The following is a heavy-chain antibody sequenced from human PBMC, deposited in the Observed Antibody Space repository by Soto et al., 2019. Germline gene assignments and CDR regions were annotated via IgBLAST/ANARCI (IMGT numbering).Heavy chain of an antibody. J-gene: IGHJ6*02. Sequence: QVQLVQSGAEVKKPGSSVKVSCKAFGGTFSRYSITWVRQAPGHGLEWIGRIIPIFGIASYAQKFQGRVTITADESTSTAYRELSSLRSDDTAVYYCAREDRDRETGLVPAAIDGMDVWGQGTTVTVSS. CDR1: GGTFSRYS. D-gene: IGHD2-2*01. V-gene: IGHV1-69*08. CDR3: AREDRDRETGLVPAAIDGMDV. CDR2: IIPIFGIA.